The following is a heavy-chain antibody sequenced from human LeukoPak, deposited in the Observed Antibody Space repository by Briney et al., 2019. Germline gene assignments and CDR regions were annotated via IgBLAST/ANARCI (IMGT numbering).Heavy chain of an antibody. D-gene: IGHD4-11*01. J-gene: IGHJ4*02. CDR2: IYPGDSDT. V-gene: IGHV5-51*01. Sequence: GESLKIPCKGSGYSFTTYWIGWVRQMPGKGLERMGNIYPGDSDTRYNPSFQGQVTISADKSISTAYLQWSSLKASDTAIYYCARHYNFDYWGQGTLVTVSS. CDR3: ARHYNFDY. CDR1: GYSFTTYW.